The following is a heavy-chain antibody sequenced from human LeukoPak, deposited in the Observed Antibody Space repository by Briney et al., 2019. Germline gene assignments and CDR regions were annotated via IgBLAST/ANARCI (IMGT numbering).Heavy chain of an antibody. Sequence: SETLSLTCTVSGGSLSRYYWSWIRQPAGKGLEWIGRIYTSGSTNYNPSLKSRVTMSVDTSKNQFSLKPSSVTAADTAVYYGARSRSYGGIAFDYGGQGTLLTVSS. V-gene: IGHV4-4*07. CDR2: IYTSGST. J-gene: IGHJ4*02. D-gene: IGHD4-23*01. CDR1: GGSLSRYY. CDR3: ARSRSYGGIAFDY.